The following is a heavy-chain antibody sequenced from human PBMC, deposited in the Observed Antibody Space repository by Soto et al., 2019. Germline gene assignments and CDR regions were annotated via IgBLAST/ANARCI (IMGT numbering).Heavy chain of an antibody. Sequence: GGSLRLSCAASGFTFSSYGMNWVRQAPGKGLEWVSAISGSGGSTYYADSVKGRFTISRDNSKNTLYLQMNSLRAEDTAVYYCAKEEGGVVVIGAFDIWGQGTMVTVSS. CDR3: AKEEGGVVVIGAFDI. J-gene: IGHJ3*02. CDR2: ISGSGGST. V-gene: IGHV3-23*01. D-gene: IGHD3-22*01. CDR1: GFTFSSYG.